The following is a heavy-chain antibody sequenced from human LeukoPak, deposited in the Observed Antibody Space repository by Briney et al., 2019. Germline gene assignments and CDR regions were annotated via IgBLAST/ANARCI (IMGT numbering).Heavy chain of an antibody. CDR1: GYTFTSYG. CDR2: INPSGGST. J-gene: IGHJ5*02. V-gene: IGHV1-46*01. CDR3: ARELRYFDWSSGWFDP. D-gene: IGHD3-9*01. Sequence: ASVKVSCKASGYTFTSYGISWVRQAPGQGLEWMGIINPSGGSTSYAQKFQGRVTMTRDMSTSTVYMELSSLRSEDTAVYYCARELRYFDWSSGWFDPWGQGTLVTVSS.